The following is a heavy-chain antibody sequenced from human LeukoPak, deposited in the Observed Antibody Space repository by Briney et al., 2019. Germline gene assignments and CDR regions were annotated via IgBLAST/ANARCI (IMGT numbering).Heavy chain of an antibody. D-gene: IGHD3-9*01. Sequence: ASVKVSCKASGYTFTSNGISWVRQAPGQGLEGMGWISAYNGNTNYAQKLQGRVTMTTDTSTSTAYMELRSLRSDDTAVYYCARAVGYYDILTGYSYNWFDPWGQGTLVTVSS. CDR1: GYTFTSNG. CDR2: ISAYNGNT. J-gene: IGHJ5*02. CDR3: ARAVGYYDILTGYSYNWFDP. V-gene: IGHV1-18*04.